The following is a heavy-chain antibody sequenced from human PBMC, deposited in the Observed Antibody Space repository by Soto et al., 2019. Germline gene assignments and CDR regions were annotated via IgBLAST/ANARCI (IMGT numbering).Heavy chain of an antibody. CDR2: IKNKNDGGTT. CDR1: GFSFKNAW. CDR3: TGLWFGEIYNY. D-gene: IGHD3-10*01. V-gene: IGHV3-15*07. J-gene: IGHJ4*01. Sequence: EVELVESGGGLVKPGGSLTLSCAASGFSFKNAWMNWVRQAPGKGLEWVGRIKNKNDGGTTDYAAFVQGRITISIDASKNTLYLHMNGLKTEVTGVDSCTGLWFGEIYNYWGQVNLVTV.